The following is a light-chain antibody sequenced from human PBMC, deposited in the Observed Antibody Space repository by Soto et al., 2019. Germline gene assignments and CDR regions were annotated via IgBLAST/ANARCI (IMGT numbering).Light chain of an antibody. CDR3: LLYYGGAWV. CDR1: TGAVTSAYY. J-gene: IGLJ3*02. Sequence: VVTQEPSLTVSPGGTVTLTCASSTGAVTSAYYPSWFQQIPGQAPRALIYSISNIHSWTPARFSGSLLGGKAALTLSGVQPEDEAEYYCLLYYGGAWVFGGGTKLTVL. CDR2: SIS. V-gene: IGLV7-43*01.